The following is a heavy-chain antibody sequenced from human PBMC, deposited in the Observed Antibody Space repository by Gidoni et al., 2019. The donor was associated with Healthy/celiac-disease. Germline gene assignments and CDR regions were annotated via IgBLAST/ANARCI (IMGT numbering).Heavy chain of an antibody. V-gene: IGHV4-31*03. D-gene: IGHD3-22*01. CDR3: ARLYDSSGSYYFDY. J-gene: IGHJ4*02. CDR1: VCSLRRGGYY. Sequence: QVQLQESGPGLVKPSLTLSLTCTFSVCSLRRGGYYWSWIRQHPGKGLEWIGYIYYSGSTYYNPSLKSRVTISVDTSKNQFSLKLSSVTAADTAVYYCARLYDSSGSYYFDYWGQGTLVTVSS. CDR2: IYYSGST.